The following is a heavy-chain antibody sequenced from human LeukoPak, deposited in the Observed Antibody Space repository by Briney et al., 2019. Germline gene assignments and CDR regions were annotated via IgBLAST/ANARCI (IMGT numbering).Heavy chain of an antibody. V-gene: IGHV1-69*13. CDR2: IIPIYGRA. Sequence: SVKVSCKASGYTFTSYYMHWVRQAPGQGLEWMGKIIPIYGRANYGQKFQGRVTITADELTTTSYMELSSLTAEDMAVYYCAAGGAYEFRDDYWGQGTLVTVSS. D-gene: IGHD3-3*01. CDR1: GYTFTSYY. J-gene: IGHJ4*02. CDR3: AAGGAYEFRDDY.